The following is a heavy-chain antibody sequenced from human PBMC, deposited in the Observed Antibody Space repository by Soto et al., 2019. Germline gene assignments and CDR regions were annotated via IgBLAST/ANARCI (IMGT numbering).Heavy chain of an antibody. CDR3: ARGYCSGGNYYRY. Sequence: SETLSLTCTVSGGSISSSSYYWGWIRQPPGKGLEWIGSIYYSGSTYYNPSLKSRVTISVDTSKNQFSLKLSSVTAADTAVYYCARGYCSGGNYYRYWGQGTLVTVSS. J-gene: IGHJ4*02. CDR1: GGSISSSSYY. CDR2: IYYSGST. D-gene: IGHD2-15*01. V-gene: IGHV4-39*01.